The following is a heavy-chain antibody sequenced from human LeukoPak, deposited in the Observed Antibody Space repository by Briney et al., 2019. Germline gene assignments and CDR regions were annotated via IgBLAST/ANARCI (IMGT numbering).Heavy chain of an antibody. D-gene: IGHD6-13*01. CDR2: ISSSSSYI. J-gene: IGHJ3*02. V-gene: IGHV3-21*04. CDR3: ATILQLVPPADAFDI. Sequence: GSLRLSCAASGFTFSSYSMNWVRQAPGKGLEWVSSISSSSSYIYYADSVKGRFTISRDNAKNSLYLQMNSLRAEDTAVYYCATILQLVPPADAFDIWGQGTMVTVSS. CDR1: GFTFSSYS.